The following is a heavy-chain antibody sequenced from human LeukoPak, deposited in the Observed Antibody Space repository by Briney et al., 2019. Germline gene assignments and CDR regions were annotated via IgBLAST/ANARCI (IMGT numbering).Heavy chain of an antibody. D-gene: IGHD6-19*01. V-gene: IGHV3-53*05. CDR1: GFTVSSNY. Sequence: GGSLRLSCAASGFTVSSNYMSWVRQAPGKGLEWVSVIYSGGSTYYADSVKGRFTISRDNSKNTLYLQMNSLRAEDTAVYYCAREAPYSSGWTLDYWGQGTLVTVSS. CDR3: AREAPYSSGWTLDY. CDR2: IYSGGST. J-gene: IGHJ4*02.